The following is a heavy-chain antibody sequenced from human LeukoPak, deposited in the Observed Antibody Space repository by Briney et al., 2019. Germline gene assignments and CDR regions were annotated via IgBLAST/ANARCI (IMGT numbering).Heavy chain of an antibody. CDR3: ARDQGWQQFDY. CDR2: INKDGGEK. Sequence: GGSLRLSCAASGFSFSSTWMTWVRQAPGKGLERVANINKDGGEKYYVDSVKGRFTISRDNAKNSLYLQMNSLRAEDTAVYHCARDQGWQQFDYWGQGTLVTVSS. V-gene: IGHV3-7*05. D-gene: IGHD4-23*01. CDR1: GFSFSSTW. J-gene: IGHJ4*02.